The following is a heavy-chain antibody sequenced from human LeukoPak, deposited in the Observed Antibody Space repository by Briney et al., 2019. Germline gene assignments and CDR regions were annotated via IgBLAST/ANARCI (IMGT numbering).Heavy chain of an antibody. CDR2: IHYSGST. D-gene: IGHD2-15*01. CDR3: ARGYCSGGSCYSYYYYNYMDV. V-gene: IGHV4-39*07. Sequence: SETLSLTCTVSGGSISSSSYYWGWIRQPPGKGLEWIGSIHYSGSTNYNPSLKSRVTLSVDTSKNQFSLKLSSVTAADTAVYYCARGYCSGGSCYSYYYYNYMDVWGKGTTVTVSS. J-gene: IGHJ6*03. CDR1: GGSISSSSYY.